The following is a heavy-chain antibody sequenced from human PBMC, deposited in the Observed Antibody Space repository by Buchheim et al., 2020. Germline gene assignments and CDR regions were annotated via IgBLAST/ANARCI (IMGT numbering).Heavy chain of an antibody. D-gene: IGHD6-6*01. Sequence: QLQLQESGPGLVKPSQTLSLICSVSGGSISSRGYYWGWIRQPPGKGLEWIGSINYSGSAYYNPSLKSRVTISVDTSKNLFSLKLTSMTAADTAAYYCAREYSTSSGPSLDYWGQGTL. CDR3: AREYSTSSGPSLDY. CDR1: GGSISSRGYY. J-gene: IGHJ4*02. V-gene: IGHV4-39*07. CDR2: INYSGSA.